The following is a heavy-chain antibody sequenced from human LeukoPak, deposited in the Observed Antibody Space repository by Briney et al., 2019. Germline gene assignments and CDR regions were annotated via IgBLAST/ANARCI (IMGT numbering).Heavy chain of an antibody. J-gene: IGHJ5*02. CDR3: ARNPHFGEAIFDP. CDR1: GYTFTSYA. D-gene: IGHD3-10*01. V-gene: IGHV1-3*01. Sequence: ASVKVSCKASGYTFTSYAMHWVRQAPGQRLEWMGWINAGNGNTKYAQKFQGRVTITSDTSASTAYMELSSLRSEDTAVYYCARNPHFGEAIFDPWGQGTLVTVSS. CDR2: INAGNGNT.